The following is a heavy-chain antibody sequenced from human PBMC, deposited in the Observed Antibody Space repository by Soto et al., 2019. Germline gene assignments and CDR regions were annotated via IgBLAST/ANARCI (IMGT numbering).Heavy chain of an antibody. CDR3: AKDPERRAHNKYFFDY. CDR1: GFTFSGYG. J-gene: IGHJ4*02. Sequence: GGSLRLSCAASGFTFSGYGMHWVRQAPGKGLEWVAVISYHGGDEYYADSVKGRFTISRDNSKNTLYLQMNGLRAEDTAVYYCAKDPERRAHNKYFFDYWGQGTLVTVS. V-gene: IGHV3-30*18. CDR2: ISYHGGDE.